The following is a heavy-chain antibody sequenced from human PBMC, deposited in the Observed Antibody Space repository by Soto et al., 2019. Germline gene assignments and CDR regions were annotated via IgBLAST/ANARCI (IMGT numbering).Heavy chain of an antibody. CDR3: ARTAYNWNPRAFGY. D-gene: IGHD1-1*01. V-gene: IGHV1-8*01. CDR1: GYTFTSYD. J-gene: IGHJ4*02. Sequence: QVQLVQSGAEVKKPGASVKVSCKASGYTFTSYDINWVRQATGQGLEWMGWMNPNSGNTGYAQKFQGRVTMTRNTSISTAYMELSSLRSEDTAMYYCARTAYNWNPRAFGYWGQGTLVTVSS. CDR2: MNPNSGNT.